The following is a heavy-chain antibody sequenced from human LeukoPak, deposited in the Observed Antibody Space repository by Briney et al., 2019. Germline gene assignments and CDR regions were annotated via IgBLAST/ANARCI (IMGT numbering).Heavy chain of an antibody. CDR2: VRSDAKSYAT. CDR1: GLTFSDSA. CDR3: SRDQVVGVFDC. Sequence: GGGLSVSCASSGLTFSDSAIHWVRQAGGSGREGVGLVRSDAKSYATAYAASIEGRFTIWRDDSKNTAYLQMNRLKTEDRAVYYCSRDQVVGVFDCWGQGTLVTLSS. D-gene: IGHD2-15*01. J-gene: IGHJ4*02. V-gene: IGHV3-73*01.